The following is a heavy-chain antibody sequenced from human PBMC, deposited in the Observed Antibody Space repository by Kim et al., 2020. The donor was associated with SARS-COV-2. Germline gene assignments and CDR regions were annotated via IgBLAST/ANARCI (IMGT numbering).Heavy chain of an antibody. CDR2: ISAYNGNT. J-gene: IGHJ4*02. CDR1: GYTFTSYG. D-gene: IGHD3-16*02. V-gene: IGHV1-18*01. Sequence: ASVKVSCKASGYTFTSYGISWVRQAPGQGLEWMGWISAYNGNTNYAQKLQGRVTMTTDTSTSTAYVELRSLRSDDTAVYYCARDRPDYDYVWGSYRYADYWGQGTLVTVSS. CDR3: ARDRPDYDYVWGSYRYADY.